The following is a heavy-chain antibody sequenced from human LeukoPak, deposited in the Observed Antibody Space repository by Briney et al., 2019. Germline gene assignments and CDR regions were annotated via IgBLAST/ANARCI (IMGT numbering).Heavy chain of an antibody. J-gene: IGHJ4*02. D-gene: IGHD6-19*01. CDR3: ARRSSGWPFNY. Sequence: GESLKISCKGSGCSFTSYWIGWVRQMPGKDLEWVGIIYPSDSDTRYSPSFQGQVTISADKSISTAYLQWSSLKASDTAMYFCARRSSGWPFNYWGQGALVTVSS. V-gene: IGHV5-51*01. CDR2: IYPSDSDT. CDR1: GCSFTSYW.